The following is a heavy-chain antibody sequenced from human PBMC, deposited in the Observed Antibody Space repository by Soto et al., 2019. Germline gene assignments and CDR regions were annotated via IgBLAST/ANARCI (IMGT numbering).Heavy chain of an antibody. CDR1: GFTVSTYA. J-gene: IGHJ4*02. D-gene: IGHD2-21*01. V-gene: IGHV3-23*01. CDR2: ILHDETP. Sequence: GGSLRPCCAASGFTVSTYAMTWVRQAPGRGLEWVSTILHDETPFYTDSVKGRFTISRDNVRGTLYLQMNGLRVEDAALYFCAKDLFPTSGQRFFFESWGQGSLVTVSS. CDR3: AKDLFPTSGQRFFFES.